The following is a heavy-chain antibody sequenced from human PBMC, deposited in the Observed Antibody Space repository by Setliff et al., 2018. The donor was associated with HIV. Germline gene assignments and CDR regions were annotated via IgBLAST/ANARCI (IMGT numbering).Heavy chain of an antibody. CDR1: GGSISSYY. Sequence: PSETLSLTCTVSGGSISSYYWSWIRQPPGKGLEWIGYIYYSGNTNYNPSLKSRVTIAVDTSKSQFSLRLNSMTAADTAVYYCATVLMGYTSGWYMFDPWGQGTLVTVSS. D-gene: IGHD6-19*01. CDR3: ATVLMGYTSGWYMFDP. CDR2: IYYSGNT. J-gene: IGHJ5*02. V-gene: IGHV4-59*01.